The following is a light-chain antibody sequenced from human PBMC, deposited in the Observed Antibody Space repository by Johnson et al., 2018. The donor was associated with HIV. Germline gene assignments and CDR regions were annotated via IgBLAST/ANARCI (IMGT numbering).Light chain of an antibody. Sequence: QSVLTQPPSVSAAPGQKVTISCSWSSSNIGDNFVSWYQQFPGAAPKLLIFENYKRPSGIPDRFSGSRSGTSATLAITGLQTGDEADYYCGAWDSRLSVCVFGPGTKVTVL. CDR1: SSNIGDNF. CDR3: GAWDSRLSVCV. J-gene: IGLJ1*01. V-gene: IGLV1-51*02. CDR2: ENY.